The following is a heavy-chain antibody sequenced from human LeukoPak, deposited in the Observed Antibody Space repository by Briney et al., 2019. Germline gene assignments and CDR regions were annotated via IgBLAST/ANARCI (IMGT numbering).Heavy chain of an antibody. J-gene: IGHJ4*02. CDR3: AREGVGTSPFDY. Sequence: PGGSLRLSCAASGFTFSSYSMNWVRQAPGKGLEWVSSISSSSSYIYYADSVKGRFTISRDNAKNSLYLQMNSLRAEDTAVYYCAREGVGTSPFDYWGQGTLVTVSS. D-gene: IGHD1-1*01. CDR2: ISSSSSYI. CDR1: GFTFSSYS. V-gene: IGHV3-21*01.